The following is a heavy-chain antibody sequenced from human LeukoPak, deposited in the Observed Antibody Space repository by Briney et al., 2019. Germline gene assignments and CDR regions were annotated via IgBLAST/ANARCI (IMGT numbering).Heavy chain of an antibody. Sequence: GGSLRLSCAASGFTLSSYSMNWVRQAPGKGLEWVSPISSSSSYIYYADSVKGRFTISRDNAKNSLYLQMNSLRAEDTAVYYCARDLTIAVIAGYWGQGTLVTVSS. CDR3: ARDLTIAVIAGY. J-gene: IGHJ4*02. D-gene: IGHD2-21*01. CDR2: ISSSSSYI. V-gene: IGHV3-21*01. CDR1: GFTLSSYS.